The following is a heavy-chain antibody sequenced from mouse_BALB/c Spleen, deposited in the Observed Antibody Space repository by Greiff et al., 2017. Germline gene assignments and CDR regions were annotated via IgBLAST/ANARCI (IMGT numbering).Heavy chain of an antibody. J-gene: IGHJ3*01. D-gene: IGHD2-1*01. CDR2: INPSSGYT. CDR1: GYTFTSYT. V-gene: IGHV1-4*02. Sequence: VQLQQSAAELARPGASVKMSCKASGYTFTSYTMHWVKQRPGQGLEWIGYINPSSGYTEYNQKFKDKTTLTADKSTSTAYMQLSSLTSEDSAVYYCARNYGNFPLAWFAYWGQGTLVTVSA. CDR3: ARNYGNFPLAWFAY.